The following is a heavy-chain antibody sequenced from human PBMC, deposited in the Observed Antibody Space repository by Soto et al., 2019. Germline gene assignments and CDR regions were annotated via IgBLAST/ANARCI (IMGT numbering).Heavy chain of an antibody. CDR2: IYYSGST. V-gene: IGHV4-59*01. CDR3: ARWERAVAGLYERPGIDV. J-gene: IGHJ6*02. Sequence: SATLSLTCTVSGGSISSYYWSWIRQPPGKGLEWIGYIYYSGSTNYNPSLKSRVTISVDTSKNQFSLKLSSVTGADKALYCRARWERAVAGLYERPGIDVWAPGTTVTVSS. D-gene: IGHD6-19*01. CDR1: GGSISSYY.